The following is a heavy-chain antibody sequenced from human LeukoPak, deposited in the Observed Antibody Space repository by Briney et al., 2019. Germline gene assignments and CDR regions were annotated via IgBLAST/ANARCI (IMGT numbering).Heavy chain of an antibody. V-gene: IGHV4-59*08. J-gene: IGHJ5*02. Sequence: PSETLSLTCTVSGGSISRFYWSWIRQTPGKGLEWIGYIYYTGSTNYNPSPKSRVTISVDTSKNQFSLKLRSVTAADTAVYYCARHSSPKPFDPWGQGTLVTVSS. CDR3: ARHSSPKPFDP. D-gene: IGHD3-10*01. CDR2: IYYTGST. CDR1: GGSISRFY.